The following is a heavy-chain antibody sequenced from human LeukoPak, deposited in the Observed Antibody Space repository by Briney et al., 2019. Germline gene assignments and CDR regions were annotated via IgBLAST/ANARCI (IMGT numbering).Heavy chain of an antibody. D-gene: IGHD3-3*01. CDR1: GFTVSSNY. CDR3: AREYDFWSGYSPNWFDP. J-gene: IGHJ5*02. CDR2: IYSGGST. V-gene: IGHV3-53*01. Sequence: GGSLRLSCAASGFTVSSNYMSRVRQAPGKGLEWVSVIYSGGSTYYADSVKGRFTISRDNSKNTLYLQMNSLRAEDTAVYYCAREYDFWSGYSPNWFDPWGQGTLVTVSS.